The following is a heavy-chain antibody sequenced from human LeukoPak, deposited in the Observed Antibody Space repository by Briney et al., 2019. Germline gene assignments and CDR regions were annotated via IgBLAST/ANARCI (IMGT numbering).Heavy chain of an antibody. CDR3: ARGRDGYNSGAFDI. D-gene: IGHD5-24*01. J-gene: IGHJ3*02. V-gene: IGHV3-11*04. Sequence: PGGSLRPSCAASRFTFTDYYMSWIRQAPGKGLEWVSYISNSGGSTYYADSVKGRFTISRDIAKNSLYLQMNSLRAEDTAVYSCARGRDGYNSGAFDIWGQGTMVTVSS. CDR1: RFTFTDYY. CDR2: ISNSGGST.